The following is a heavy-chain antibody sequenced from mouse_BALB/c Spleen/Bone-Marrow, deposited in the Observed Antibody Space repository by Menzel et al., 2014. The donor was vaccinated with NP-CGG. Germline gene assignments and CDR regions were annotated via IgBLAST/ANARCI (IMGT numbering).Heavy chain of an antibody. V-gene: IGHV14-3*02. CDR1: GFNIKDTY. Sequence: EVQLQQSGAELVKPGASVKLSCTASGFNIKDTYMHWVKQRPELGLEWIGRIDPANGNTKYDPKFQGKATITADTSSNTAYLQLSSLTSEDTAVYYCANYYYGSSLFAYWGQGTLVTVSA. CDR3: ANYYYGSSLFAY. CDR2: IDPANGNT. D-gene: IGHD1-1*01. J-gene: IGHJ3*01.